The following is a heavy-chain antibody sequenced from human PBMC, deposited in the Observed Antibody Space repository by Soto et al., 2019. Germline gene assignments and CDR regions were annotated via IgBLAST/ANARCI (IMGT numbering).Heavy chain of an antibody. D-gene: IGHD2-2*02. Sequence: QVQLVQSGAEVKKPGSSVKVSCKASGGTFSSYAISWVRQAPGQGLEWMGGIIPIFGTANYAQKFQGRVTITADESTSTAYMERSSLRSEDTAVYYCAREGAYCSSTSCYTPHYYYYGMDVWGQGTTVTVSS. J-gene: IGHJ6*02. CDR2: IIPIFGTA. V-gene: IGHV1-69*01. CDR1: GGTFSSYA. CDR3: AREGAYCSSTSCYTPHYYYYGMDV.